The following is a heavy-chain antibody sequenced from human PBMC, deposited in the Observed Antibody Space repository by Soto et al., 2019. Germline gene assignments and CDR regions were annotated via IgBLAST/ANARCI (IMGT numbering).Heavy chain of an antibody. CDR2: IYYSGST. J-gene: IGHJ5*02. Sequence: PSETLSLTCTVSGGSISSGGYYWSWIRQHPGKGLEWIGYIYYSGSTYYNPSLKSRVTISVDTSKNQFSLKLSPVTAADTAVYYCARDRGAYGGHNWFDPWGQGTLVTVSS. CDR1: GGSISSGGYY. D-gene: IGHD4-17*01. V-gene: IGHV4-31*03. CDR3: ARDRGAYGGHNWFDP.